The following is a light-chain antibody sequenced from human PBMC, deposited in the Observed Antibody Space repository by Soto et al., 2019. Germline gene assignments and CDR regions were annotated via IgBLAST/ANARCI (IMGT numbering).Light chain of an antibody. J-gene: IGKJ4*01. V-gene: IGKV4-1*01. Sequence: DIVMTQSPDSLAVSLGERATINCKSSQSVLYSSNNKNYLAWYQQKPGQPPKLLIYWASTRESGVPDRFSGSGSGTEFTLTISSLQAEDVAVYFCQQYISSPLTFGGGTKVEIK. CDR3: QQYISSPLT. CDR1: QSVLYSSNNKNY. CDR2: WAS.